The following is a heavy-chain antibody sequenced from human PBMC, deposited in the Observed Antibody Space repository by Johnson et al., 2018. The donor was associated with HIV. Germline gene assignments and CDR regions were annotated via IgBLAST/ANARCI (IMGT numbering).Heavy chain of an antibody. CDR3: ARGGLLSPDAFDI. CDR2: IKRKTDGGTT. J-gene: IGHJ3*02. D-gene: IGHD2-21*02. Sequence: VQLVESGGGLVKPGGSLRLSCAASGLTFTNAWMNWVRQAPGKGLEWAGRIKRKTDGGTTDYAAPVKGRFTISRDDSKNTLYLQMNSLKTEDTAVYYCARGGLLSPDAFDIWGQGTMVTVSS. CDR1: GLTFTNAW. V-gene: IGHV3-15*01.